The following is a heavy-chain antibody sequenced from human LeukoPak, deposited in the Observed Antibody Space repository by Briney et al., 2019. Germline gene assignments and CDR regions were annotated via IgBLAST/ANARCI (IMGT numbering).Heavy chain of an antibody. Sequence: GGSLRLSCAASGFTVSSYYMSWVRQAPGKGLEWASAISGSGGSTYYADSVKGRFTISRDNSKNTLYLQMNSLRAEDTAVYYCAKDGDWELLGLFDYWGQGTLVTVSS. D-gene: IGHD1-26*01. V-gene: IGHV3-23*01. CDR2: ISGSGGST. CDR1: GFTVSSYY. J-gene: IGHJ4*02. CDR3: AKDGDWELLGLFDY.